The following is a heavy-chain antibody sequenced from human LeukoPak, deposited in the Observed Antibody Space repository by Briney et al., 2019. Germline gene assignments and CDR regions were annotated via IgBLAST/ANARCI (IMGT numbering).Heavy chain of an antibody. CDR2: IYYSGGT. D-gene: IGHD5-18*01. Sequence: SETLSLTCTASGDSISSRSYYWGWIRQPPGKGLAWIGSIYYSGGTYYNPSLRSRVTISVDTSKNHFSLKLNSVTAADTAVYYCARVDTAMAIDYWGQGTLVTVSS. V-gene: IGHV4-39*02. CDR1: GDSISSRSYY. J-gene: IGHJ4*02. CDR3: ARVDTAMAIDY.